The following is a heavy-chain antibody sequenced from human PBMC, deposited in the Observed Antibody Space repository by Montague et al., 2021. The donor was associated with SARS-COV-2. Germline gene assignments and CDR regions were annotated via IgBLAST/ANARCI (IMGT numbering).Heavy chain of an antibody. D-gene: IGHD3-3*01. CDR2: TDLSGKT. CDR3: ARDQTVSEWIWYGMDV. CDR1: GGSFSPYY. J-gene: IGHJ6*02. V-gene: IGHV4-34*01. Sequence: SETLSLTCAVYGGSFSPYYWAWIRKSPGKGRGWMGNTDLSGKTXXXPSXXXQVPISVDTSSSQFSLYLTSVTAANAAVYYCARDQTVSEWIWYGMDVWGPGTTVTVSS.